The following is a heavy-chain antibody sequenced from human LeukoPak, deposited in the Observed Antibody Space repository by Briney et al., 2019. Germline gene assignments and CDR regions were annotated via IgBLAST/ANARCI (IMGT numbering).Heavy chain of an antibody. D-gene: IGHD2-2*02. V-gene: IGHV1-18*01. CDR1: GYTFTSYG. J-gene: IGHJ4*02. CDR3: ARLLKGYCSSTSCYTFDY. Sequence: ASVKVSCTASGYTFTSYGISWVRQAPGQGLEWMGWISAYNGNTNYARKLQGRVTMTTDTSTSTAYMELRSLRSDDTAVYYCARLLKGYCSSTSCYTFDYWGQGTLVTVSS. CDR2: ISAYNGNT.